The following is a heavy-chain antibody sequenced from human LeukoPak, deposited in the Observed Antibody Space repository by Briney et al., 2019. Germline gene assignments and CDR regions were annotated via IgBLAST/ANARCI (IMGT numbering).Heavy chain of an antibody. CDR2: IYYSGST. Sequence: SETLSLTCTVSGGSISSYYWSWIRQPPGKGLEWIGYIYYSGSTSYNPSLKSRVTISVDTSKNQFSLKLSSVTAADTAVYYCARVRRYFDWLVPQPYYMDVWGKGTTVTVSS. CDR1: GGSISSYY. V-gene: IGHV4-59*12. D-gene: IGHD3-9*01. J-gene: IGHJ6*03. CDR3: ARVRRYFDWLVPQPYYMDV.